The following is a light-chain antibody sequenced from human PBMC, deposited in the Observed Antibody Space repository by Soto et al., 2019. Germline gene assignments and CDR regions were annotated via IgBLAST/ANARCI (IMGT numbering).Light chain of an antibody. Sequence: EIVLTQSPGTLSLSPGXRATLSCRASQSVGSSYLAWYQQKPGQAPRLLIYGASSRATGIPDRFSGSGSGTDFTLTISRLEPEDFAVYYCHQYGSSSWTFGQGTKVDIK. CDR2: GAS. J-gene: IGKJ1*01. CDR3: HQYGSSSWT. V-gene: IGKV3-20*01. CDR1: QSVGSSY.